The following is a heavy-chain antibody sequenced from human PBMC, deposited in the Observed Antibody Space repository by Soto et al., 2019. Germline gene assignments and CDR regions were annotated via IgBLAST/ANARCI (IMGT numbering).Heavy chain of an antibody. D-gene: IGHD4-17*01. V-gene: IGHV1-24*01. CDR3: ARDLHGDDLNWFDP. CDR1: EDTLTEFS. J-gene: IGHJ5*02. CDR2: FSPDNGNT. Sequence: ASVNVSCKVSEDTLTEFSMHCVRQAPGKGLEWMGWFSPDNGNTNYAQKLQGRVTMTTDRSTSTAYMKLSSVTAADTAVYYCARDLHGDDLNWFDPWGQGTLVTVSS.